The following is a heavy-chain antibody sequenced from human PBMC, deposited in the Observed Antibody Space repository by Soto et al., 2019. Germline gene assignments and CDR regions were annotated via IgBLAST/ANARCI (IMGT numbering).Heavy chain of an antibody. D-gene: IGHD1-26*01. J-gene: IGHJ6*02. CDR2: ISAYNGNT. Sequence: QVQLVQSGAEVKKPGASVKVSCKASGYTFTSYGISWVRQAPGQGLEWMGWISAYNGNTNYAQKLQGRVTMTTDTATSTAYMELRSLRSDDTAVYYCAREVAEWELRFVVLSVPYYYGMDVWGQGTTVTVSS. CDR1: GYTFTSYG. CDR3: AREVAEWELRFVVLSVPYYYGMDV. V-gene: IGHV1-18*04.